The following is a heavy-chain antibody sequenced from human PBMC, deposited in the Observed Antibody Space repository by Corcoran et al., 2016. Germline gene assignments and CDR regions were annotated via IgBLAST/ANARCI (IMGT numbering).Heavy chain of an antibody. Sequence: QLQLQESGPGLVKPSETLSLTCTVSGGSISSYYWSWVRQPPGKGLEWSGYIYYNGSTNYNPSLKSRVTISVDTSKNQFSRKLSSVTAAETAIYYCARSLNDAFWSAFYMWFDPWGQGTLVTVSS. CDR2: IYYNGST. CDR1: GGSISSYY. D-gene: IGHD3-3*01. CDR3: ARSLNDAFWSAFYMWFDP. J-gene: IGHJ5*02. V-gene: IGHV4-59*01.